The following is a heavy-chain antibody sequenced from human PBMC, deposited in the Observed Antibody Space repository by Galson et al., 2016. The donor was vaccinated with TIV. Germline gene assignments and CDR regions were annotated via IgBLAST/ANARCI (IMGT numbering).Heavy chain of an antibody. J-gene: IGHJ4*02. CDR1: GDTFTNYY. Sequence: SVKVSCKAYGDTFTNYYMNWIRQAPGQGLEWMGIINTKGDYSTYAQKFQGRVTMTRDTSTSTVSMELRNLRSEDTAVYYCATERPEAEVDGWGDWGQGTLVIVSS. CDR2: INTKGDYS. V-gene: IGHV1-46*01. CDR3: ATERPEAEVDGWGD. D-gene: IGHD3-10*01.